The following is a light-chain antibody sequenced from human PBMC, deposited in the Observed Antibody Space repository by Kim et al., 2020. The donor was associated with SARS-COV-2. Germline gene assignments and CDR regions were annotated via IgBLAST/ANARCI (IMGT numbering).Light chain of an antibody. CDR3: QQLNSYPLT. Sequence: SVGDTVTSTFRASQGMSNYLACYQQKPGKAPKLLIYAASNLQSGVPSRFSVSGSWTDYTLTISSPQPEDFAPYFCQQLNSYPLTFGQGTRLEIK. V-gene: IGKV1-9*01. CDR2: AAS. CDR1: QGMSNY. J-gene: IGKJ5*01.